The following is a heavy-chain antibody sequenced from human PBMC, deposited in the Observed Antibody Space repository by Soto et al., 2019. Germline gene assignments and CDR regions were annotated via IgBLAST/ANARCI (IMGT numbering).Heavy chain of an antibody. D-gene: IGHD3-3*01. Sequence: SETLSLTCTVSGGSISNYFWSWMRQPPGKGLEWVGFIYYNGSTQYNPSLKSRVTMSVDTSKNQFSLKLNSVTAADTAVYYCAREPSWSGYFEFWGQGALVTVSS. CDR3: AREPSWSGYFEF. CDR1: GGSISNYF. CDR2: IYYNGST. J-gene: IGHJ4*02. V-gene: IGHV4-59*01.